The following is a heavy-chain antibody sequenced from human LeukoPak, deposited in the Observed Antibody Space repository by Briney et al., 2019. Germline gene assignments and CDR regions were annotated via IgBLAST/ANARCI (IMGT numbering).Heavy chain of an antibody. CDR1: GGTFSSYA. J-gene: IGHJ4*02. D-gene: IGHD1-26*01. Sequence: GASVKVSCKASGGTFSSYAISWVRQAPGQGLEWMGGIIPIFGTASYAQKFQGRVTMTRDTSTSTVYMELSSLRSEDTAVYYCAREFWELLPERYFDYWGQGTLVTVSS. V-gene: IGHV1-69*05. CDR3: AREFWELLPERYFDY. CDR2: IIPIFGTA.